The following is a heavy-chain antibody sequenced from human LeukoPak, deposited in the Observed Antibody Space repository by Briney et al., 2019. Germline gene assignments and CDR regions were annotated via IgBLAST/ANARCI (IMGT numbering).Heavy chain of an antibody. V-gene: IGHV3-21*01. Sequence: GGSRRLSCAASGFTFSSYSMNWVRQAPGKGLEWVSSISSSSSYIYYVDSVKGRFTISGDNAKNSLYLQMNSLRAEDTAVYYCARESEVGHHFDYWGQGTLVTVSS. CDR3: ARESEVGHHFDY. D-gene: IGHD1-26*01. J-gene: IGHJ4*02. CDR2: ISSSSSYI. CDR1: GFTFSSYS.